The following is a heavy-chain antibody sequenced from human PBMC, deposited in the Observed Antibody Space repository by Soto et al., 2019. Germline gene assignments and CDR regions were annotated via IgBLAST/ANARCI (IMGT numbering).Heavy chain of an antibody. CDR1: GYTFTSYG. D-gene: IGHD3-10*01. V-gene: IGHV1-18*01. Sequence: ASVKVSCKASGYTFTSYGISWVRRAPGQGLEWMGWISAYNGNTNYAQKLQGRVTMTTDTSTSTAYMELRSLRSDDTAVYYCARDFRITMVRGVIIGAFDIWGQGTMVTVSS. J-gene: IGHJ3*02. CDR2: ISAYNGNT. CDR3: ARDFRITMVRGVIIGAFDI.